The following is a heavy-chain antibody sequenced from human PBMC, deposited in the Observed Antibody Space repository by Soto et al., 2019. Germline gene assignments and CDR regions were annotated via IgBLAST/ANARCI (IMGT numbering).Heavy chain of an antibody. CDR3: AREPYYYDSSGYPGYFDY. CDR1: GFTFIGYE. CDR2: ISSSGDTI. V-gene: IGHV3-48*03. D-gene: IGHD3-22*01. Sequence: GGSLRLSCAASGFTFIGYEMNWVRQAPGKGLEWVSYISSSGDTIYSADSVKGRFTISRDNAKNSLYLQMDSLRVEDTAVYYCAREPYYYDSSGYPGYFDYWGQGTLVTVSS. J-gene: IGHJ4*02.